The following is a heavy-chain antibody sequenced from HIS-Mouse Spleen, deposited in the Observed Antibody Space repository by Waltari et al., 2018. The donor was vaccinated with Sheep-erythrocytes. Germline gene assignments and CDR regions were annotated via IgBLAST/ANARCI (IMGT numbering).Heavy chain of an antibody. CDR2: ISNDGSNK. V-gene: IGHV3-30*18. J-gene: IGHJ2*01. D-gene: IGHD1-1*01. CDR3: AKVRTVNYWYFDL. Sequence: QVQLVESGGGVVQPGRSLRLSCAASGFTFSSYGMPWVRQAPGKGLEWLAVISNDGSNKYYADSVKVRFTISRDNSKNTLYLQMNSLRAEDTAVYYCAKVRTVNYWYFDLWGRGTLVTVSS. CDR1: GFTFSSYG.